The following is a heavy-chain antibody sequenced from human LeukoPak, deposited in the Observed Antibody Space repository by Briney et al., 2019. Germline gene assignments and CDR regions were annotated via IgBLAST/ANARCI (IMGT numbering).Heavy chain of an antibody. Sequence: PSETLSLTCAVYGGSFSGYYWSWIRQPPGKGLEWIGEINHSGSTNYNPSPKSRVTISVDTSKNQFSLKLSSVTAADTAVYYCISTSPIPQYYFDYWGQGTLVTVSS. D-gene: IGHD2-2*01. CDR3: ISTSPIPQYYFDY. CDR2: INHSGST. V-gene: IGHV4-34*01. J-gene: IGHJ4*02. CDR1: GGSFSGYY.